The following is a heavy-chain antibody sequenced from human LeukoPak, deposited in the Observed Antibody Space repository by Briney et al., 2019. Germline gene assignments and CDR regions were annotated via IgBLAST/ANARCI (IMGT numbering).Heavy chain of an antibody. CDR3: ASTEGYYYYYGMDV. CDR1: GYTFTSYD. CDR2: INPNSGGT. V-gene: IGHV1-2*02. D-gene: IGHD2-8*02. J-gene: IGHJ6*02. Sequence: ASVKVSCKASGYTFTSYDINWVRQATGQGLGWMGWINPNSGGTNYAQKFQGRVTMIRDTSISTAYMELSRLRSDDTAVYYCASTEGYYYYYGMDVWGQGTTVTVSS.